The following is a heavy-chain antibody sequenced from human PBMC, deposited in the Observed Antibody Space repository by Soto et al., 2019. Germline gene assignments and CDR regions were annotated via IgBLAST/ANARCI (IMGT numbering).Heavy chain of an antibody. Sequence: PGESLKISCKGSGYSFTSYWIGWVRQMPGKGLEWMGIIYPGDSDTRYSPSFQGQVTISADKSISTAYLQWSSLKASDTAMYYCARQYPQVRSSWFMDVWGQGTTVTVSS. CDR1: GYSFTSYW. CDR3: ARQYPQVRSSWFMDV. CDR2: IYPGDSDT. V-gene: IGHV5-51*01. D-gene: IGHD6-13*01. J-gene: IGHJ6*02.